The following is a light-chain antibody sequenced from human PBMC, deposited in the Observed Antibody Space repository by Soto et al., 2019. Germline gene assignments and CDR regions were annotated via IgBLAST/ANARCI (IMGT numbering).Light chain of an antibody. J-gene: IGKJ1*01. CDR2: DAS. V-gene: IGKV1-33*01. CDR3: QQYETFSGT. CDR1: QDISNS. Sequence: DIQMTQSPSSLSASVGDRVTITCQASQDISNSLNWYQQRPGKAPNLLIYDASNLETGVPSRFSGSGSGTKFTLTIASLQPDDFATYYCQQYETFSGTFGPGTKVDIK.